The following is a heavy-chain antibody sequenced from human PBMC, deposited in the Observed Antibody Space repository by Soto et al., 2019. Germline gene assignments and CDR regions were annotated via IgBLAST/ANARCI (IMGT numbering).Heavy chain of an antibody. CDR1: GGSISSGDYY. J-gene: IGHJ6*02. CDR3: ARDHYVYDILTGYGYYYGMDV. V-gene: IGHV4-30-4*01. D-gene: IGHD3-9*01. CDR2: IYYSGST. Sequence: PSETLSLTCTVSGGSISSGDYYWSWIRQPPGKGLEWIGYIYYSGSTYYNPSLKSRVTISVDTPKNQFSLKLSSVTAADTAVYYCARDHYVYDILTGYGYYYGMDVWGQGTMVTVSS.